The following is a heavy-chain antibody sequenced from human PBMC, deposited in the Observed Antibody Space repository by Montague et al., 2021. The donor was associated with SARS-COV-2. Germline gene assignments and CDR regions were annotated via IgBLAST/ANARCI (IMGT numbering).Heavy chain of an antibody. CDR1: GGSITNNIYY. J-gene: IGHJ3*01. D-gene: IGHD3-22*01. CDR3: ARLKRYFDSSGSPSAFDF. Sequence: SETLSLTCTVSGGSITNNIYYLAWICQPPGKGMEWIGCLYYTGNTYYNPSLKSPVTISVVTSKNHFTLKLSSVTAAETAVYYCARLKRYFDSSGSPSAFDFWGQGTNVTVSS. V-gene: IGHV4-39*02. CDR2: LYYTGNT.